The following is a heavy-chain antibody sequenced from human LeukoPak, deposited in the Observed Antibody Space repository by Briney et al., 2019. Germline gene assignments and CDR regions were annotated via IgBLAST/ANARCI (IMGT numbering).Heavy chain of an antibody. D-gene: IGHD2-15*01. Sequence: PSETLSLTCTVSGGSISSYYWSWIRQPPGKGLEWIGYIYYSGSTNYNPSLKSRVTISVDTSKNQFFLKLSSVTAADTAVYYCARDRGGNLEGNWFDPWGQGTLVTVSS. CDR3: ARDRGGNLEGNWFDP. CDR1: GGSISSYY. V-gene: IGHV4-59*01. CDR2: IYYSGST. J-gene: IGHJ5*02.